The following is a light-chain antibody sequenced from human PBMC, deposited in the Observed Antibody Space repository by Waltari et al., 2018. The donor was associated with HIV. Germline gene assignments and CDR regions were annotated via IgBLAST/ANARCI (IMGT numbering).Light chain of an antibody. CDR1: QSVLYSSSNKNY. CDR2: WAS. Sequence: DIVMTQSPDSLAVSLGERATINCKSSQSVLYSSSNKNYLAWYQHKPGQPPKLLIYWASTRESGVPDRFSGSGSGTDFTLTSSSLQAEDVAVYYCQQYYSTWWTFGQGTKVEIK. V-gene: IGKV4-1*01. J-gene: IGKJ1*01. CDR3: QQYYSTWWT.